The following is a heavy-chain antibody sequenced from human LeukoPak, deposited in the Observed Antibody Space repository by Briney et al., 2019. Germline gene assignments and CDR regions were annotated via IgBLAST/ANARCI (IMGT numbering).Heavy chain of an antibody. J-gene: IGHJ4*02. D-gene: IGHD6-6*01. V-gene: IGHV1-69*05. Sequence: ASVKVSCKASGGTFSSYAISWVRQAPGQGLEWMGGIIPIFGTANYAQKFQGRVTITTDESTSTAYMELSSLRSEDTAVYYCARDLGWEYSSSFFDYWGQGTLVTVSS. CDR3: ARDLGWEYSSSFFDY. CDR2: IIPIFGTA. CDR1: GGTFSSYA.